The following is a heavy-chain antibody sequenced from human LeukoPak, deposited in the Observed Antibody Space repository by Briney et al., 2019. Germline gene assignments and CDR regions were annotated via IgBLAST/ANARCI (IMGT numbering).Heavy chain of an antibody. CDR1: GFTFSSYS. CDR3: ARDGNYYDSSGYYALGY. V-gene: IGHV3-21*01. CDR2: ISSSSSYI. D-gene: IGHD3-22*01. Sequence: GGSLRLSCAASGFTFSSYSMNWVRRAPGKGLEWVSSISSSSSYIYYADSVKGRFTISRDNAKNSLYLQMNSLRAEDTAVYYCARDGNYYDSSGYYALGYWGQGTLVTVSS. J-gene: IGHJ4*02.